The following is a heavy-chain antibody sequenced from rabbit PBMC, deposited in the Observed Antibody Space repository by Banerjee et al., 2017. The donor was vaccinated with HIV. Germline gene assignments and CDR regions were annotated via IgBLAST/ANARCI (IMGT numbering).Heavy chain of an antibody. Sequence: QSLEESGGDLVKPGASLTLTCTASGFSFSSSYWICWVRQVPGKGLEWIGYIEPLFGTTYYASWVNGQFAISSDNAQNTVDLQMNSLTAADTATYFCASDVGVFFGYGYAYNLWGQGTLVTVS. D-gene: IGHD6-1*01. CDR3: ASDVGVFFGYGYAYNL. V-gene: IGHV1S40*01. J-gene: IGHJ4*01. CDR2: IEPLFGTT. CDR1: GFSFSSSYW.